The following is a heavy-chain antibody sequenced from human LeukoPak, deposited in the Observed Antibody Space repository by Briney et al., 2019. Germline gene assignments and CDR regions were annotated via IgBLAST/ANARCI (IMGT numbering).Heavy chain of an antibody. CDR3: ARESPVELWLPRHFDY. D-gene: IGHD5-18*01. V-gene: IGHV1-2*02. CDR2: INPNSGGT. J-gene: IGHJ4*02. CDR1: GYTFTGYY. Sequence: GASVKVSCKASGYTFTGYYMHWVRQAPGQGLEWMGWINPNSGGTNYAQKFQGRVTMTRDTSISTAYMELSRLRSDDTAVYYCARESPVELWLPRHFDYWGQGTLVTVSS.